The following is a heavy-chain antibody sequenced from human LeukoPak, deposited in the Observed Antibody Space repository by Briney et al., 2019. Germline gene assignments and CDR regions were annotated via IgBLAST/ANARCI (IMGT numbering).Heavy chain of an antibody. CDR3: ARVDGDYGMEPEYYFDY. D-gene: IGHD4-17*01. V-gene: IGHV4-59*08. CDR2: IYYSGST. CDR1: GGSISSYY. J-gene: IGHJ4*02. Sequence: SETLSLTCTVSGGSISSYYWSWIRQPPGKGLEWIGYIYYSGSTNYNPSLKSRVTISVDTSKNQFSLKLSSVTAADTAVYYCARVDGDYGMEPEYYFDYWGQGTLVTVSS.